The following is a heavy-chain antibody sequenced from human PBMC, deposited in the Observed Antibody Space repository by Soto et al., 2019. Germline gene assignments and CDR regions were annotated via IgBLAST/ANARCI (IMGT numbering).Heavy chain of an antibody. J-gene: IGHJ4*02. V-gene: IGHV3-33*01. CDR2: IWYDGSNK. CDR1: GFTFSSYG. Sequence: QVQLVESGGGVVQPGRSLRLSCAASGFTFSSYGMHWVRQAPGKGLEWVAVIWYDGSNKYYADSVKGPFTISRDNSKNTLYLQMNSLRAEDTAVYYCARDRSSSWYEGFDYWGQGTLVTVSS. CDR3: ARDRSSSWYEGFDY. D-gene: IGHD6-13*01.